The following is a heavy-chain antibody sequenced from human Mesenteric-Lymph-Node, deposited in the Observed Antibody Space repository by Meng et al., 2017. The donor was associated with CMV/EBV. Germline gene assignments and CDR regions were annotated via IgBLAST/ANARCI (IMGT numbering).Heavy chain of an antibody. CDR3: ARDGGHCSTAKCYSYGANYYFDS. D-gene: IGHD2-2*01. Sequence: YTLNWVRQAPGKWLEWVSSISGSSSYTYYADSVKGRFTISRDNAKNSLSLQMNSLRAEDTGLYYCARDGGHCSTAKCYSYGANYYFDSWGQGTLVTVSS. J-gene: IGHJ4*02. CDR1: YT. CDR2: ISGSSSYT. V-gene: IGHV3-21*01.